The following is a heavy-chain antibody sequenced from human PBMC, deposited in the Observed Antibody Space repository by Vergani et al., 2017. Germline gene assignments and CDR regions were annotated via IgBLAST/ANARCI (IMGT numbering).Heavy chain of an antibody. D-gene: IGHD6-13*01. CDR1: GYSFTSYW. Sequence: EVQLVQSGAEVKKPGESLKISCKGSGYSFTSYWIGWVRQLPGEGLEWMGIIYPGDSDTRYSPSFQSQVTISADKSISTAYLQWSSLKASDTAMYYCARHQEAAAGRRYNWFDPWGQGTLVTVSS. CDR2: IYPGDSDT. CDR3: ARHQEAAAGRRYNWFDP. J-gene: IGHJ5*02. V-gene: IGHV5-51*01.